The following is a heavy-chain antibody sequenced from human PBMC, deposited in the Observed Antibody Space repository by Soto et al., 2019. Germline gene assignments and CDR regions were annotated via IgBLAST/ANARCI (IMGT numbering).Heavy chain of an antibody. Sequence: QVQLVQSGAEVKKPGSSVKVSCKASGGTFSSYAISWVRQAPGQGLEWMGGIIPIFGTANYAQKFQGRVTITADESTSTADMELSSLRSEDTAVYYCARDLVAYCGGDCYPGYFDYWGQGTLVTASS. CDR1: GGTFSSYA. V-gene: IGHV1-69*01. J-gene: IGHJ4*02. D-gene: IGHD2-21*02. CDR3: ARDLVAYCGGDCYPGYFDY. CDR2: IIPIFGTA.